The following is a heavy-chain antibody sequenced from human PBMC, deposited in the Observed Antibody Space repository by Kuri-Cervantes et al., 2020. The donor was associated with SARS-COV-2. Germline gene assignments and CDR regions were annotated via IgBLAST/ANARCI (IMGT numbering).Heavy chain of an antibody. D-gene: IGHD1-14*01. Sequence: SETLSLTCTVSGGSISSSSYYWGWIRQPPGKGLEWIGSIYYSGSTYYNPSLKSRVTLSVDTSKNQFSLKLSSVTAADTAVYYCARRYIPNWFDPWGQGTLVTVSS. CDR2: IYYSGST. CDR3: ARRYIPNWFDP. CDR1: GGSISSSSYY. J-gene: IGHJ5*02. V-gene: IGHV4-39*01.